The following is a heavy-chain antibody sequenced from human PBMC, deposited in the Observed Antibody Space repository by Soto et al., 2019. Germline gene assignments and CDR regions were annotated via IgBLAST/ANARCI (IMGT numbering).Heavy chain of an antibody. Sequence: EAQLVESGGGLVQPGGSLRLSCAASGFSFSKVWLSWVRQTPGKGLEWVARIKTEGEGGTTEYTEPVKGRFTISRDDSENTLYLQMNSLNTEDTGMDYCVSGSTSTKHNLGQGTLVTVSS. CDR1: GFSFSKVW. J-gene: IGHJ4*02. CDR2: IKTEGEGGTT. V-gene: IGHV3-15*01. CDR3: VSGSTSTKHN. D-gene: IGHD2-21*01.